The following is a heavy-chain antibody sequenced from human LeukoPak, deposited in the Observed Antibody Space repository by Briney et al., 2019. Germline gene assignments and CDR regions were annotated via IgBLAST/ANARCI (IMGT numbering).Heavy chain of an antibody. CDR1: GFTFTDSY. CDR3: ARDPRTVRI. V-gene: IGHV3-11*06. D-gene: IGHD1-1*01. CDR2: ISGSGGDT. Sequence: GGSLRLSCAASGFTFTDSYMTWVRQAPGKGLEWLSYISGSGGDTNYADSVRGRFTISRDNAKNSLLQMNSLRVEDTAVYYCARDPRTVRIWGQGTLVTVSS. J-gene: IGHJ4*02.